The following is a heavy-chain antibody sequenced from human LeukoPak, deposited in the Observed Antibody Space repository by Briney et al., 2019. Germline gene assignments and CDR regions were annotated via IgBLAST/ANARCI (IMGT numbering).Heavy chain of an antibody. Sequence: GGSLRLSCAASGFTFSSYSMNWVRQAPGKGLEWVSYISSSSSTIYYADSVKGRFTISRDNAKNSLYLQMNSLRAEDTAVYYCARDRYSSSWLPFDYWGQGTLVTVSS. CDR3: ARDRYSSSWLPFDY. CDR1: GFTFSSYS. V-gene: IGHV3-48*01. D-gene: IGHD6-13*01. CDR2: ISSSSSTI. J-gene: IGHJ4*02.